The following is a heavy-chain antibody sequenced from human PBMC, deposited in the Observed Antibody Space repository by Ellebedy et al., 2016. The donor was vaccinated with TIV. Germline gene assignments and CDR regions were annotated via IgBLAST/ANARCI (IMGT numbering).Heavy chain of an antibody. Sequence: MPGGSLRLSCNASGGSINNYYWSWIRQPPGKGLEWIGNIYYSGSTNYNAALKSRVTISVDPSKNHFSLKVTSVTAADTAVYFCARLWTGISTHFDYWGQGTLVTVSS. CDR1: GGSINNYY. V-gene: IGHV4-59*08. CDR3: ARLWTGISTHFDY. D-gene: IGHD3/OR15-3a*01. J-gene: IGHJ4*02. CDR2: IYYSGST.